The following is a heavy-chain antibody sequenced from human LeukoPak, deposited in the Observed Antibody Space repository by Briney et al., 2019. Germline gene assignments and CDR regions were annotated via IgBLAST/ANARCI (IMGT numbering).Heavy chain of an antibody. CDR3: ARDDSSSSY. Sequence: PSETLSLTCTVSGGSISSDYWSWLRQPPGKGLEWIGYIYYSGSTNYNPSLKSRVTISLDRSKNQFSLKLTSVTAADTAVYYCARDDSSSSYWGQGTLVTFSS. V-gene: IGHV4-59*01. CDR1: GGSISSDY. CDR2: IYYSGST. J-gene: IGHJ4*02. D-gene: IGHD6-6*01.